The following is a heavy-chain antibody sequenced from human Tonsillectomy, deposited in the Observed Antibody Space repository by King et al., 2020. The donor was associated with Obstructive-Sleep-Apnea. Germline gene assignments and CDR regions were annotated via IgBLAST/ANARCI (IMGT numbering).Heavy chain of an antibody. J-gene: IGHJ6*02. V-gene: IGHV1-3*01. CDR2: INAGNGNT. Sequence: QLVQSGAEVKMPGASVKVSCKASEYTFTSYAMHWVRQAPGQRLEWMGWINAGNGNTKYSEKLQGRVTITRDTSASTAYMELSSLRSEDTAVYYCARDALMRSGWQTNYYYGMDVWGQGTTVTVSS. CDR3: ARDALMRSGWQTNYYYGMDV. D-gene: IGHD6-19*01. CDR1: EYTFTSYA.